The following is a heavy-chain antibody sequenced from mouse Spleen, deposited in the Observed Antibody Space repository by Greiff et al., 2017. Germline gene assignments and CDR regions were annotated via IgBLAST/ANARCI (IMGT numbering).Heavy chain of an antibody. CDR1: GYAFSSYW. Sequence: VMLVESGAELVKPGASVKISCKASGYAFSSYWMNWVKQRPGKGLEWIGQIYPGDGDTNYNGKFKGKATLTADKSSSTAYMQLSSLTSEDSAVYFCARSPITTVVARAMDYWGQGTSVTVSS. D-gene: IGHD1-1*01. J-gene: IGHJ4*01. CDR2: IYPGDGDT. V-gene: IGHV1-80*01. CDR3: ARSPITTVVARAMDY.